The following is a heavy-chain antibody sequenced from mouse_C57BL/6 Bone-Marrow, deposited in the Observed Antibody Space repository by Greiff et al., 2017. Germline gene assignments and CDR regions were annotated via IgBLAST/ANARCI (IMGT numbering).Heavy chain of an antibody. CDR1: GFNFKNTY. V-gene: IGHV14-3*01. CDR3: ANAYGFDFDY. Sequence: VQLQQSVAELVRPGASVKLSCTASGFNFKNTYIHWVKQRPEQGLEWIGRIDPANANTKYAPKFQGKATITADTSSNTAYLQISSLTSEDTAIDYCANAYGFDFDYWGQGTTLTVSS. D-gene: IGHD2-2*01. CDR2: IDPANANT. J-gene: IGHJ2*01.